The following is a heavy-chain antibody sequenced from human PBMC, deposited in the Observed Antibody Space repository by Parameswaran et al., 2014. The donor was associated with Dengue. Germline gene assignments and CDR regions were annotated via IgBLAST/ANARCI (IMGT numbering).Heavy chain of an antibody. V-gene: IGHV3-23*01. Sequence: VRQAPGKGLEWVSAISGSGGSTYYADSVKGRFTISRDNSKNTLYLQMNSLRAEDTAVYYCAKTWEYGYGDYLDYGMDVWGQGTTVTVSS. J-gene: IGHJ6*02. D-gene: IGHD4-17*01. CDR2: ISGSGGST. CDR3: AKTWEYGYGDYLDYGMDV.